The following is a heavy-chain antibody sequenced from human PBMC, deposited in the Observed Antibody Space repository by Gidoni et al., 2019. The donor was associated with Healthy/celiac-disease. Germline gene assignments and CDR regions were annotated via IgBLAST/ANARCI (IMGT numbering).Heavy chain of an antibody. Sequence: EVQLVESGGGLIQPGGSLRLSCAASGFTVSSNYMSWVRQAPGKGLEWVSVIYSGGSTYYADSVKGRFTISRDNSKNTLYLQMNSLRAEDTAVYYCARAPPRFDWSSPWYFDLWGRGTLVTVSS. CDR3: ARAPPRFDWSSPWYFDL. CDR1: GFTVSSNY. D-gene: IGHD3-9*01. V-gene: IGHV3-53*01. CDR2: IYSGGST. J-gene: IGHJ2*01.